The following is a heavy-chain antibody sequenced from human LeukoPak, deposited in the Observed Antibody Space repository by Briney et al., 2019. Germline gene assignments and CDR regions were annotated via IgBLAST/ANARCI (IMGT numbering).Heavy chain of an antibody. CDR1: GGSISSYY. Sequence: TSETPSLTCTVSGGSISSYYWSWIRQPAGKGLAWIGRIYTSWSTNYNPSLKSRVTMSVDTSKNQFSLKLSSVTAADTAVYYCARGPHYALGIYVDYCGREVLVIVSS. CDR3: ARGPHYALGIYVDY. D-gene: IGHD7-27*01. CDR2: IYTSWST. V-gene: IGHV4-4*07. J-gene: IGHJ4*02.